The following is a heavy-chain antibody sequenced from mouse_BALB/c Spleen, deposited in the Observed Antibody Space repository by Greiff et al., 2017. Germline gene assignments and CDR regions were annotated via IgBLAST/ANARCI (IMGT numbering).Heavy chain of an antibody. CDR1: GFTFSSYT. V-gene: IGHV5-6-4*01. Sequence: EVKLMESGGGLVKPGGSLKLSCAASGFTFSSYTMSWVRQTPEKRLEWVATISSGGSYTYYPDSVKGRFTISRDNAKNTLYLQMSSLKSEDTAMYYCTRDSTNGDYFDYWGQGTTLTVSS. CDR2: ISSGGSYT. CDR3: TRDSTNGDYFDY. J-gene: IGHJ2*01.